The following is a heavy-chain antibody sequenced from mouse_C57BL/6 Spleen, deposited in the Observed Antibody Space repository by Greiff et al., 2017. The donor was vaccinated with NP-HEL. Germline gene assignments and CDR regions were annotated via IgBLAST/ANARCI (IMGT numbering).Heavy chain of an antibody. CDR2: IDPETGGT. CDR1: GYTFTDYE. V-gene: IGHV1-15*01. D-gene: IGHD1-1*01. CDR3: TRRAVVATRAMDY. J-gene: IGHJ4*01. Sequence: VQGVESGAELVRPGASVTLSCKASGYTFTDYEMHWVKQTPVHGLEWIGAIDPETGGTAYNQKFKGKAILTADKSSSTAYMELRSLTSEDSAVYYCTRRAVVATRAMDYWGQGTSVTVSS.